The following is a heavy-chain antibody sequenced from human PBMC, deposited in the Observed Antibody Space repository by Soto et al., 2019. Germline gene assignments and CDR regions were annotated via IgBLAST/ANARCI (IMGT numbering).Heavy chain of an antibody. Sequence: QVQLVQSGAEVKKPGPSVKVSCKASGGTFSSSAISWVRQAPGQGLEWMGGIIPIFGTANYAQKLQGRVTITADASPSTAYMELSSLRAEDTDVYYCARSLLAAGAAQYNYCYYGMDVWGQGTTVTVSS. CDR1: GGTFSSSA. V-gene: IGHV1-69*01. CDR3: ARSLLAAGAAQYNYCYYGMDV. J-gene: IGHJ6*02. CDR2: IIPIFGTA. D-gene: IGHD6-13*01.